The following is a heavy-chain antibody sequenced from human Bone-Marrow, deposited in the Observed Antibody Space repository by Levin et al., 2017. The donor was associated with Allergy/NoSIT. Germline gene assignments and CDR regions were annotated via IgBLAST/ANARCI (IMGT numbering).Heavy chain of an antibody. D-gene: IGHD6-13*01. CDR3: ARATRGSSTSET. CDR1: GFTFSNYW. CDR2: IKHDGGEE. V-gene: IGHV3-7*01. J-gene: IGHJ5*02. Sequence: GGSLRLSCAASGFTFSNYWMGWVRQAPGKGLECVANIKHDGGEEYYLDSVKGRFTISRDNAKNSLYLQMNSLRAEDTAVYYCARATRGSSTSETWGQGTLVTVSS.